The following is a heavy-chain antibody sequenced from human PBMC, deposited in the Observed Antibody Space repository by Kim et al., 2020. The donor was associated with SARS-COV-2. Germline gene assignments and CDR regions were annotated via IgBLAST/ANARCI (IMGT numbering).Heavy chain of an antibody. V-gene: IGHV1-2*02. D-gene: IGHD3-3*01. CDR2: INPNSGGT. CDR1: GYTFTGYY. Sequence: ASVKVSCKASGYTFTGYYMHWVRQAPGQGLEWMGWINPNSGGTNYAQKFQGRVTMTRDTSISTAYMELSRLRSDDTAVYYCARVATPFWSGYYTEVFFDYWGQGTLVTVSS. CDR3: ARVATPFWSGYYTEVFFDY. J-gene: IGHJ4*02.